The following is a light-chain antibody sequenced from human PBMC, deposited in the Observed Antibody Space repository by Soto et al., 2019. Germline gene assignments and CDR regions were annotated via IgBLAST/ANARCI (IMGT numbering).Light chain of an antibody. V-gene: IGLV1-47*02. J-gene: IGLJ2*01. Sequence: QSVLTQPPSASGTPGQRVTISCSGSISNIGSNFVFWYQQHPGTSPKLLIQDNSQRPSGVSDRFSGSKSGSTASLAISGLRAEDEADYYCAAGDDSLSLVFGGGTKVTVL. CDR1: ISNIGSNF. CDR2: DNS. CDR3: AAGDDSLSLV.